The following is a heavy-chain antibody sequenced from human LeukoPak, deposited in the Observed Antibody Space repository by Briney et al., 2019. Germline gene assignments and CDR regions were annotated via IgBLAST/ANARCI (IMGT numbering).Heavy chain of an antibody. CDR2: ISSSGNT. D-gene: IGHD3-16*01. J-gene: IGHJ4*02. V-gene: IGHV3-23*01. CDR1: GVTFSRSA. CDR3: VKGRISYDGLDF. Sequence: GGSLRLSCAASGVTFSRSARTWVRQTPGKGLDWVSSISSSGNTYYSDSVKVRFTISIDNSKYMQYLQMNRLRAEDPAVYYCVKGRISYDGLDFWGQGTLVTVSS.